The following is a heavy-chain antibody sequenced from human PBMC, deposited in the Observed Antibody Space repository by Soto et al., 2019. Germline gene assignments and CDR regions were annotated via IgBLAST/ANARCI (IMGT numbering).Heavy chain of an antibody. V-gene: IGHV1-69*13. J-gene: IGHJ3*02. CDR2: NIPIFGTA. Sequence: SVKVSCRASGGTFSSYASSWVRQAPGQGLEWMGGNIPIFGTANYAQKFQGRVTSTADESTGTGYMELSSLRSEDTAVYYCAREITYYYDSSGYSAPSDAFDIWGRGTMVTVSS. CDR1: GGTFSSYA. D-gene: IGHD3-22*01. CDR3: AREITYYYDSSGYSAPSDAFDI.